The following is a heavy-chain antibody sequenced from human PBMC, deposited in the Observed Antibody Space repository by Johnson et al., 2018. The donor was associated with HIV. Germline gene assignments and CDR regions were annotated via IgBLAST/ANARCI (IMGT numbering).Heavy chain of an antibody. CDR3: ARDITAARPSAFDI. D-gene: IGHD6-6*01. Sequence: QVQLVESGGGVVQPGRSLRLSCAASGFTFSSYAMHWVRQAPGKGLEWVAVISYDGSNKYYADSVKGRFTISRDNSKNTLYLQMNSLRAEETAVYYCARDITAARPSAFDIWGQGTMVTVSS. CDR1: GFTFSSYA. CDR2: ISYDGSNK. V-gene: IGHV3-30*04. J-gene: IGHJ3*02.